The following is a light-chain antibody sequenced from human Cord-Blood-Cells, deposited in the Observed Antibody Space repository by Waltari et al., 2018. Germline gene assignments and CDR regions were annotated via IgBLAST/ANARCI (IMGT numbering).Light chain of an antibody. CDR3: NSRDSSGNHLV. CDR1: SLRSYY. Sequence: SSELTQDPAVSVALRQTVRITCPGDSLRSYYASWYQQKPGQAPVLVIYGKNNRPSGIPDRFSGSSSGNTASLTITGAQAEDEADYYCNSRDSSGNHLVFGGGTKLTVL. J-gene: IGLJ2*01. CDR2: GKN. V-gene: IGLV3-19*01.